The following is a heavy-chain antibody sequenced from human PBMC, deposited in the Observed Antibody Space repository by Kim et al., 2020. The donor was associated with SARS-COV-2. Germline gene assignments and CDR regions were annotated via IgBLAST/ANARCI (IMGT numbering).Heavy chain of an antibody. D-gene: IGHD2-8*02. CDR3: AREIWWNPDY. Sequence: EKYYVDSVKGRFTISRDNAKNPLYLQMNSLRAEDTAVYYCAREIWWNPDYWGQGTLVTVSS. J-gene: IGHJ4*02. CDR2: EK. V-gene: IGHV3-7*03.